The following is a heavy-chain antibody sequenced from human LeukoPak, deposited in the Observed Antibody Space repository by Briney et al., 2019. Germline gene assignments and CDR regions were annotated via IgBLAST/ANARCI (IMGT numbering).Heavy chain of an antibody. V-gene: IGHV1-69*05. J-gene: IGHJ5*02. CDR2: IIPIFGTA. D-gene: IGHD6-25*01. Sequence: ASVKVSCKASGGTFSSYAISWVRQAPGQGLEWMGGIIPIFGTANYAQKFHGRVTITTDESTSTAYMELSSLRSEDTAVYYCARDHRQRGTLNWFDPWGQGTLVTVSS. CDR1: GGTFSSYA. CDR3: ARDHRQRGTLNWFDP.